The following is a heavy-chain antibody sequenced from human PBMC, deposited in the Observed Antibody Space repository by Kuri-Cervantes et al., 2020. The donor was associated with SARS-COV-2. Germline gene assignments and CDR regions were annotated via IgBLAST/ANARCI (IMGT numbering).Heavy chain of an antibody. Sequence: GGSLRLSCAASGFTFSSYSMNWVRQAPGKGLEWVSSISSSSSYIYYADSVKGRFTISRDNAKNSLYLQMNSLRAEDTAVYYCANQWDTGTTDSYYYSGMDVWGQGTTVTVSS. CDR3: ANQWDTGTTDSYYYSGMDV. J-gene: IGHJ6*02. CDR1: GFTFSSYS. D-gene: IGHD1-1*01. V-gene: IGHV3-21*04. CDR2: ISSSSSYI.